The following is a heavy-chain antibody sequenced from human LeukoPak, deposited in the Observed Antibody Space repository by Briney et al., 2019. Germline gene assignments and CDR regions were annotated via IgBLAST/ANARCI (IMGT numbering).Heavy chain of an antibody. Sequence: GGSLRLSCAASGFTFSNAWMSWVRQAPGKGLEWVANIRQDGNKIYYVDSVKGRFTISRDNAKNSLYLQMHNLRAEDTAVYYCASFQLRPPRHDAFDIWGQGTMVTVSS. V-gene: IGHV3-7*01. D-gene: IGHD2-2*01. J-gene: IGHJ3*02. CDR1: GFTFSNAW. CDR3: ASFQLRPPRHDAFDI. CDR2: IRQDGNKI.